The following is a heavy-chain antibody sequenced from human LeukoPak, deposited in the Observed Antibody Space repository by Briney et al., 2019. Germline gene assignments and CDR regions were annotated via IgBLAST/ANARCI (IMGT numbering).Heavy chain of an antibody. CDR2: ISYDGSNK. D-gene: IGHD2-15*01. V-gene: IGHV3-30*14. Sequence: GGSLRLSCAASGFTFSSYAMHWVRQAPGKGLEWVAVISYDGSNKYYADSVKGRFTISRDNSKNTLNLQMNNLRVEDTAVYYCAGGPYCSGGSCYSYNWFDPWGQGTLVTVSS. J-gene: IGHJ5*02. CDR3: AGGPYCSGGSCYSYNWFDP. CDR1: GFTFSSYA.